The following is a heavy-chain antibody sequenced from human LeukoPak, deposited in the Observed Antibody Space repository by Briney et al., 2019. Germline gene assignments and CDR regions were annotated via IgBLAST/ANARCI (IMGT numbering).Heavy chain of an antibody. J-gene: IGHJ3*02. V-gene: IGHV1-2*02. CDR1: GYTFTSYG. D-gene: IGHD4-17*01. CDR3: AREATNYGDMHNAFDI. CDR2: INPNSGGT. Sequence: ASVKVSCKASGYTFTSYGISWVRQAPGQGLEWMGWINPNSGGTNYAHKFQGRVTMTRDTSISTAYMEVTRLRSDDTAVYYCAREATNYGDMHNAFDIWGRGTLLTVSS.